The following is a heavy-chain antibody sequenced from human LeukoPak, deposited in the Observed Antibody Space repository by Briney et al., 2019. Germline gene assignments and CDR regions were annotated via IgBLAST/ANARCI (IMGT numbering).Heavy chain of an antibody. V-gene: IGHV1-69*05. CDR1: LGTFSSYA. CDR2: IIPIFGTA. D-gene: IGHD3-22*01. Sequence: GSSVKVSCKASLGTFSSYAISWVRQAPGQGLEWMGRIIPIFGTANYAQKFQGRVTITTDESMSTAYMELSSLRSEDTAVYYCARAHYYDSSGYLIWGQGTMVTVSS. J-gene: IGHJ3*02. CDR3: ARAHYYDSSGYLI.